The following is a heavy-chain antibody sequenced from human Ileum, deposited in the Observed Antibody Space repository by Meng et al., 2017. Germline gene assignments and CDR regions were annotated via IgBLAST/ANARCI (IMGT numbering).Heavy chain of an antibody. D-gene: IGHD4-23*01. CDR3: AANSGKKMHS. J-gene: IGHJ4*02. CDR2: IYHSGLV. Sequence: QVQLHGSGPGRVKLSWTLSLPCAVSGDSIRTTNWWNWVRQPPGEGLEWIVEIYHSGLVNYNLSLKSRVTLSIDKSKNQFPLKLISVTAADTGVYYCAANSGKKMHSWGQGTLVTVSS. CDR1: GDSIRTTNW. V-gene: IGHV4-4*02.